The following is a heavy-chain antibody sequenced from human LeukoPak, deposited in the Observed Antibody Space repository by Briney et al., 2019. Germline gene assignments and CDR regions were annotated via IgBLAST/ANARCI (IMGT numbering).Heavy chain of an antibody. CDR2: MNPNSGNT. D-gene: IGHD3-10*01. J-gene: IGHJ6*02. CDR3: ARFGFAWFGELLSSGYGMDV. V-gene: IGHV1-8*01. Sequence: ASVKVSCKASGYTFTSYDINWVRQATGQGLEWMGRMNPNSGNTGYAQKFQGRVTMTRNTSISTAYMELSSLRSEDTAVYYCARFGFAWFGELLSSGYGMDVWGQGTTVTVSS. CDR1: GYTFTSYD.